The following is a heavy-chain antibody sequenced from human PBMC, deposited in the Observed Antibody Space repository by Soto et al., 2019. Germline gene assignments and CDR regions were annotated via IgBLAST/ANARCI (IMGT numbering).Heavy chain of an antibody. CDR2: ISYDGTNK. V-gene: IGHV3-30*18. CDR1: GVIFSNYG. J-gene: IGHJ4*02. CDR3: AKDTYYHDSTGYYVFDY. Sequence: GGSLRLSCAASGVIFSNYGVHWVRQAPGKGLEWVAVISYDGTNKHYADSVKGRFTISRDNSKNTVYLQMNNLRAEDTAVFYCAKDTYYHDSTGYYVFDYWGQGTLVTVSS. D-gene: IGHD3-22*01.